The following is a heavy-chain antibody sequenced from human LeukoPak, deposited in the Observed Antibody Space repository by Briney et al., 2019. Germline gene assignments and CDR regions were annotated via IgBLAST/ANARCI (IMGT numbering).Heavy chain of an antibody. V-gene: IGHV3-23*01. J-gene: IGHJ4*02. CDR1: AFIFSGHW. Sequence: RGSLRLSCEGSAFIFSGHWMNWVRQTPGKGLEWVSAISGSGGSTYYADSVKGRFTISRDNSKNTLYLHMNSLRAEDTAVYYCAKEIRPYWGQGTLVTVSS. CDR3: AKEIRPY. CDR2: ISGSGGST.